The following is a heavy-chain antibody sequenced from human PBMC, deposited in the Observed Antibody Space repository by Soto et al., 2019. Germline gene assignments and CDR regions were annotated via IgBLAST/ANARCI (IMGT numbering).Heavy chain of an antibody. Sequence: LKISCKGSGYSLTSYWISWVRQMPGKGLEWMGRIDPSDSYTNYSPSFQGHVTISADKSISTAYLQWSSLKASDTAMYYCASSRIAVAGNRDDWFDPWGQGTLVTVSS. CDR3: ASSRIAVAGNRDDWFDP. J-gene: IGHJ5*02. D-gene: IGHD6-19*01. CDR2: IDPSDSYT. CDR1: GYSLTSYW. V-gene: IGHV5-10-1*01.